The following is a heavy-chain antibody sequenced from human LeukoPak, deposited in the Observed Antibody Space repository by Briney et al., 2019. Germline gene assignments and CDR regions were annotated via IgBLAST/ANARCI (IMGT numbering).Heavy chain of an antibody. CDR3: AKVRYDSSGYQSPYFDY. CDR1: GFTFTNYA. V-gene: IGHV3-23*01. D-gene: IGHD3-22*01. J-gene: IGHJ4*02. Sequence: PGGSLRLSCAASGFTFTNYAMSWVRQAPGKGLEWVPGISGSGGSTYYADSVKGRFTISRDNSKNTLYLQMNSLRAEDTAVYYCAKVRYDSSGYQSPYFDYWGQGTLVTVSS. CDR2: ISGSGGST.